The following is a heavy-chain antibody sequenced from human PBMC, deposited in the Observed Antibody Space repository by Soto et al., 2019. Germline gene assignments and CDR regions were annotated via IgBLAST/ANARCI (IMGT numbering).Heavy chain of an antibody. J-gene: IGHJ4*02. CDR2: IFHSGIT. V-gene: IGHV4-59*01. CDR3: ARARSLYDSAGYYRTLDY. Sequence: SETLSLTCTISGGSFNNDYWTWIRQSPGKGLEWIGYIFHSGITDYNPSVKSRVTISIDKSKNLFSLKLTSVTAADTAVYYCARARSLYDSAGYYRTLDYWGQGILVTVSS. D-gene: IGHD3-22*01. CDR1: GGSFNNDY.